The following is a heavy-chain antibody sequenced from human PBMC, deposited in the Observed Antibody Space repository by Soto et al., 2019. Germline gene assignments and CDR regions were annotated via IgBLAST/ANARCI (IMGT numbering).Heavy chain of an antibody. D-gene: IGHD3-9*01. V-gene: IGHV4-4*02. J-gene: IGHJ2*01. CDR3: ARRNDILTGHLPDWYFDL. Sequence: PSETLSLTCTVSGGSISNTNSWTWVRQPPGKGLEWLGEIYPSGSTNYNPSLKSRVTISVDKSKNQFSLKLRSVTAADTAVYYCARRNDILTGHLPDWYFDLWGRGTLVTVSS. CDR2: IYPSGST. CDR1: GGSISNTNS.